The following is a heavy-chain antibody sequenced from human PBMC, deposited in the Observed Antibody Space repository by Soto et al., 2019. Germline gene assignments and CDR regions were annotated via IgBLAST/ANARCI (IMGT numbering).Heavy chain of an antibody. D-gene: IGHD3-10*01. CDR1: GGSLSSSSYY. Sequence: PSETLSLTCTVSGGSLSSSSYYWGWIRQPPGKGLEWIGRIFYSGSTYYNPSLKSRVTISVDASKNQFSLKLSSVTAADTAVYYCARGSSLLLRCGESFDIWGQGTMVTVSS. CDR3: ARGSSLLLRCGESFDI. CDR2: IFYSGST. J-gene: IGHJ3*02. V-gene: IGHV4-39*01.